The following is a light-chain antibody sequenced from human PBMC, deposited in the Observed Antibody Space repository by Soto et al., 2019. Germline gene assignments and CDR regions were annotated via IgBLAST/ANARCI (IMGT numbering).Light chain of an antibody. CDR2: KAS. CDR1: QSISSW. J-gene: IGKJ1*01. CDR3: QQYNSYSRT. V-gene: IGKV1-5*03. Sequence: EIHMTRSPSTLSESVGDRVTITCRASQSISSWLAWYQQKPGKAPKLLIYKASNLESGVPSRFSGSGSGTEFTLTISSLQPDDFATYYCQQYNSYSRTFGQGTKVDIK.